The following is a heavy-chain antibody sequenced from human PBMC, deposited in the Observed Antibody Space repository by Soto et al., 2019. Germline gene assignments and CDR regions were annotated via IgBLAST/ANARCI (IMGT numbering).Heavy chain of an antibody. Sequence: SETLSLTCAVYGGSFSGYYWSWIRQPPGKGLEWIGYIYYSGDTYYNPSLKSRLAISVDASKNQFSLKLTSVTAADTAVYYCAIKWGDKNFHYWGQGTLVTVSS. V-gene: IGHV4-30-4*01. D-gene: IGHD7-27*01. CDR2: IYYSGDT. CDR3: AIKWGDKNFHY. CDR1: GGSFSGYY. J-gene: IGHJ4*02.